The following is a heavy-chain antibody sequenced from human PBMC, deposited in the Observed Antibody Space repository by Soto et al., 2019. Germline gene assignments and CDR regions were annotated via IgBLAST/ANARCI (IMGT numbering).Heavy chain of an antibody. D-gene: IGHD3-3*01. CDR3: ARIFESYGMDV. CDR1: GFTFRRYG. Sequence: QVQLVESGGGVVQPGRSLRLACAASGFTFRRYGFHWVRQAPGKGLEWVAVIWDDGSNKFYAEAVKGRFTISRDNSKNIVYLQMNSLRVEDTAVYYCARIFESYGMDVWGQGTTVTVSS. V-gene: IGHV3-33*01. CDR2: IWDDGSNK. J-gene: IGHJ6*02.